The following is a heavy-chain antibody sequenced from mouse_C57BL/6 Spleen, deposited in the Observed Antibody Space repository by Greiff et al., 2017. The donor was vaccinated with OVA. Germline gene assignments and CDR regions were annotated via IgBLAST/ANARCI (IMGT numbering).Heavy chain of an antibody. J-gene: IGHJ3*01. CDR2: ISYSGST. Sequence: EVMLVESGPGMVKPSQSLSLTCTVTGYSITSGYDWHWIRHFPGNKLEWMGYISYSGSTNYNPSLKSRISITHDTSKNHFFLKLNSVTTEDTATYYCARRENDYDENWFAYWGQGTLVTVSA. CDR3: ARRENDYDENWFAY. D-gene: IGHD2-4*01. V-gene: IGHV3-1*01. CDR1: GYSITSGYD.